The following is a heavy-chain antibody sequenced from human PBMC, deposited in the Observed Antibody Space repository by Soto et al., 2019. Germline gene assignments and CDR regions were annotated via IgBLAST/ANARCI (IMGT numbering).Heavy chain of an antibody. CDR3: ARAYGGNSGVFDY. D-gene: IGHD4-17*01. CDR1: GRSFSGYY. CDR2: INHSGST. V-gene: IGHV4-34*01. J-gene: IGHJ4*02. Sequence: QVQLQQWGAGLLKPSETLSLTCAVSGRSFSGYYWSWIRQPPGKGLEWIGEINHSGSTNYNPSLKSRVTISVDTSQNKFYLNLSSVTAADTAVYYCARAYGGNSGVFDYWGQGTLVTVSS.